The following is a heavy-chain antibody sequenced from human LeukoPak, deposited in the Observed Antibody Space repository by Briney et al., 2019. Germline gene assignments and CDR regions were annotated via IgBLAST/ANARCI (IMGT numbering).Heavy chain of an antibody. V-gene: IGHV3-23*01. CDR3: AKDAVRGRFDP. CDR2: ISGGSDNT. D-gene: IGHD3-10*01. J-gene: IGHJ5*02. CDR1: GFTFNTYT. Sequence: GGSLRLSCAASGFTFNTYTMNWVRQAPGKGLEWVSAISGGSDNTHYAESVKGRFTISRDISKSTVYLQMNSLRVEDTAVYYCAKDAVRGRFDPWGQGTMVTVSS.